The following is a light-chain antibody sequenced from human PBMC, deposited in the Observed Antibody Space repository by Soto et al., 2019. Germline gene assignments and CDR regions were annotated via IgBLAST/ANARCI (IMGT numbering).Light chain of an antibody. CDR2: GAS. CDR1: QRVSSNY. V-gene: IGKV3-20*01. Sequence: ENVLTQSPGTLSLSPGERATLSCRTSQRVSSNYLAWYQQKPGQAPRLLIYGASNRATGIPDRFSGSGSGTDFTLTISRLEPEDFAVYYCHQYGSSAMYTFGQGTKLEIK. J-gene: IGKJ2*01. CDR3: HQYGSSAMYT.